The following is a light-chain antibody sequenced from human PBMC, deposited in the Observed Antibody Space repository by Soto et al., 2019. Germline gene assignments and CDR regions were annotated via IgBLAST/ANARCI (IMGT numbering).Light chain of an antibody. CDR3: QQRYSTIWT. CDR1: QSISSY. J-gene: IGKJ1*01. CDR2: AAS. Sequence: DIQMTQSPSSLSASVGDRVTITCRASQSISSYLNCYQQKSGKDPKLLIYAASSLQSGVPSRFSGIVSGTDFNLTLRSLHPEDCAAYEGQQRYSTIWTVGLATQVDIK. V-gene: IGKV1-39*01.